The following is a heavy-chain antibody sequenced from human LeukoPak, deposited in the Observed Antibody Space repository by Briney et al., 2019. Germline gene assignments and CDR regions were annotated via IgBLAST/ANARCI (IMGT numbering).Heavy chain of an antibody. CDR1: GLTLSNYY. CDR3: ASDISNKGFDY. V-gene: IGHV3-11*04. CDR2: ISNIGSTT. D-gene: IGHD3-3*02. Sequence: PGGSLRLSCAASGLTLSNYYMSWIRQAPGKGLEWVSYISNIGSTTHHADSVKGRFTISRDNAKNSLYLQMNNLRAEDTAVYYCASDISNKGFDYWGQGTLVTVSS. J-gene: IGHJ4*02.